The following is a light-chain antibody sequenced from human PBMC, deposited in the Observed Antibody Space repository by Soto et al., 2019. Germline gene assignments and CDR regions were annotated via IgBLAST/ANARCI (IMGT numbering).Light chain of an antibody. CDR3: QQRNSWPLT. J-gene: IGKJ5*01. CDR1: QSVSSY. Sequence: EILLTQSPATLSLSPGERAALSCRASQSVSSYLAWYQQKPGQAPRLLIFDASSRASGIPARFSGSGSGTDFTLTISSLEPEDFAVYYCQQRNSWPLTFGQGTRLEIE. CDR2: DAS. V-gene: IGKV3-11*01.